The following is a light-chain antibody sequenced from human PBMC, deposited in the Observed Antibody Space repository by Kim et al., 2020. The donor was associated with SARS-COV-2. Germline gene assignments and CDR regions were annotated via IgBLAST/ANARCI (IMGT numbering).Light chain of an antibody. J-gene: IGKJ1*01. V-gene: IGKV3-20*01. Sequence: EIVLTQSPGTLSLSPGERATPSCRASQSVSSNYLAWYAQKPGHAPRLLIYAAPSRATGITDRFSGCGSGTDFTLTISRVEPEDFAVFYCQQYDTSPWTFGEGTKVDIK. CDR1: QSVSSNY. CDR2: AAP. CDR3: QQYDTSPWT.